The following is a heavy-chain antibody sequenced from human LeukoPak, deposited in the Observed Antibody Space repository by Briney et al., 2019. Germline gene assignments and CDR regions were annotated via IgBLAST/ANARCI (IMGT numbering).Heavy chain of an antibody. CDR2: ISWNSGSI. J-gene: IGHJ4*02. D-gene: IGHD3-22*01. Sequence: GGSLRLSCAASGFTFDDYAMHWVRQAPGKGLEWVSGISWNSGSIGYADSVKGRFTISRDNAKNSLYLQMNSLRAEDTALYYCARDRYYDSSGYGYWGQGTLVTVSS. V-gene: IGHV3-9*01. CDR3: ARDRYYDSSGYGY. CDR1: GFTFDDYA.